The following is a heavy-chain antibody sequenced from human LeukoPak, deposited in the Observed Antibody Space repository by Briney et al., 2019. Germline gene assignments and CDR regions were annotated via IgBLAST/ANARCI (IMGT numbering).Heavy chain of an antibody. J-gene: IGHJ4*02. Sequence: PGGSLRLSCAASGFTFSDYSMTWIRQAPGKGLEWVSEINDSGGNTYYARSVKGRFTISRDNSKNTVYLQMNSLRAEDTAVYYCAKERRDGYPDLDYWGQGTLVTVSS. CDR2: INDSGGNT. CDR1: GFTFSDYS. D-gene: IGHD6-25*01. CDR3: AKERRDGYPDLDY. V-gene: IGHV3-23*01.